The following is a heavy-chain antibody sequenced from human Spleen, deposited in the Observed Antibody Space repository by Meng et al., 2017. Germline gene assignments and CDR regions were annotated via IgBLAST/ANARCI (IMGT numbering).Heavy chain of an antibody. CDR3: ARGSGYNSSWNDAFDI. CDR2: INPNSGGT. J-gene: IGHJ3*02. Sequence: ASVKVSCKASGYTFTSYDINWVRQAPGQGLEWMGWINPNSGGTNYAQKLQGRVTMTRDTSISTAYIELRRLRSDDTAVYYCARGSGYNSSWNDAFDIWGQGTMVTVSS. V-gene: IGHV1-2*02. D-gene: IGHD6-13*01. CDR1: GYTFTSYD.